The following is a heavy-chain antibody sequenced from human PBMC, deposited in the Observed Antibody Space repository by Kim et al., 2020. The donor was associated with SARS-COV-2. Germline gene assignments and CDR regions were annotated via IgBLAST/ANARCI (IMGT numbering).Heavy chain of an antibody. V-gene: IGHV3-48*03. J-gene: IGHJ6*02. D-gene: IGHD3-9*01. Sequence: GGSLRLSCAASGFTFSSYEMNWVRQAPGKGLEWVSYISSSGSTIYYADSVKGRFTISRDNAKNSLYLQMNSLRAEDTAVYYCASFGAETSLRYFDWLSEDYYGMDVWGQGTTVTVSS. CDR2: ISSSGSTI. CDR1: GFTFSSYE. CDR3: ASFGAETSLRYFDWLSEDYYGMDV.